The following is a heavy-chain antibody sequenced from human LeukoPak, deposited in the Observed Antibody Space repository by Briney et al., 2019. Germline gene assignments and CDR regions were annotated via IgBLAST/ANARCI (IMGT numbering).Heavy chain of an antibody. CDR2: INPNSGGT. CDR1: GYTFTGYY. D-gene: IGHD3-3*01. V-gene: IGHV1-2*04. Sequence: ASVKVSCKASGYTFTGYYMHWVRQAPGQGLEWMGWINPNSGGTNYAQKFQGWVTMTRDTSISTAYMELSRLRSDDTAVYYCAREAGADFWSGYYTYWGQGTLVTVSS. CDR3: AREAGADFWSGYYTY. J-gene: IGHJ4*02.